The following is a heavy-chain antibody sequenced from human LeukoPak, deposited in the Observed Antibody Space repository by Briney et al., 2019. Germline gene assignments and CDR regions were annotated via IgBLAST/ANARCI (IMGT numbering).Heavy chain of an antibody. CDR1: GFTFSSYA. Sequence: GRSLRLSCAASGFTFSSYAMHWVRQAPGKGLEWVAVISYDGSNKYYADSVKGRFTISRDNSKNTLYLRMNSLRAEDTAVYYCARAPDSSSFDYWGQGTLVTVSS. CDR3: ARAPDSSSFDY. D-gene: IGHD6-6*01. CDR2: ISYDGSNK. V-gene: IGHV3-30*01. J-gene: IGHJ4*02.